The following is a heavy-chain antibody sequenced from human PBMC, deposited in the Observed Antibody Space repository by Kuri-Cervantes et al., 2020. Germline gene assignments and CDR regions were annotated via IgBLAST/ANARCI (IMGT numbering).Heavy chain of an antibody. CDR3: ARGGGDYSPYYYMDV. J-gene: IGHJ6*03. CDR2: ISHSRSP. CDR1: GGSITSINW. Sequence: SETLSLTCAVSGGSITSINWWSWVRQPPGKGLEWIGEISHSRSPNYNPSVKSRVTISMDKSKNQLSLSLTSVTAADTAVYYCARGGGDYSPYYYMDVWGKGTTVTVSS. V-gene: IGHV4-4*02. D-gene: IGHD4-11*01.